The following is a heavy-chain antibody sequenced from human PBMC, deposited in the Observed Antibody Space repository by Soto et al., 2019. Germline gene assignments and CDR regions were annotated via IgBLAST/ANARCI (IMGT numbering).Heavy chain of an antibody. J-gene: IGHJ3*02. CDR2: INPNSGGT. D-gene: IGHD5-18*01. V-gene: IGHV1-2*04. Sequence: ASVKVSCKASGYTFTDYYMHWVRQAPGQGLEWMGWINPNSGGTNYAQKFQGWVTMTRDTSISTAYMELSRLRSDDTAVYYCARGGYSYGRDAFDIWGQGTMVTVSS. CDR3: ARGGYSYGRDAFDI. CDR1: GYTFTDYY.